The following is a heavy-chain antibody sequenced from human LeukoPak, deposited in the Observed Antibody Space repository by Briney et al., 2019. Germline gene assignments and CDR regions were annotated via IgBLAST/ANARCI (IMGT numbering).Heavy chain of an antibody. CDR3: TREDY. CDR1: GYTFTDYY. V-gene: IGHV1-2*02. J-gene: IGHJ4*02. Sequence: ASVTVSCKASGYTFTDYYIHWVRQAPGQGLEWMGWINPNSGATVYSQNFQGRVTMTRDTSISTAYMDLSTLRSDDTALYYCTREDYWGQGTQVTVSS. CDR2: INPNSGAT.